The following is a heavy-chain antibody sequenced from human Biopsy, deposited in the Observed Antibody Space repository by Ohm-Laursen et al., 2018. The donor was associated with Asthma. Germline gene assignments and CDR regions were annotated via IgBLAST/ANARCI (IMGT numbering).Heavy chain of an antibody. Sequence: GTLSLTCAVSGGSINNYYRSWIRQPPGKGLDLIGYIYYTGSTNYNPSLKSRVTVSVDTSVDQVSLKLSSVSAADTAIYYCARATSTWSQSGPHFFDHWGPGTLVTVSS. D-gene: IGHD6-13*01. CDR3: ARATSTWSQSGPHFFDH. CDR1: GGSINNYY. V-gene: IGHV4-59*01. J-gene: IGHJ5*02. CDR2: IYYTGST.